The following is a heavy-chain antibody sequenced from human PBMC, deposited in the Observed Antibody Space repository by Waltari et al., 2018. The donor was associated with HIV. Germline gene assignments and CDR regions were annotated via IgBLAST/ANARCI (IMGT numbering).Heavy chain of an antibody. CDR1: GFTFSSYA. CDR3: AKDPMDIVATINYDGCDV. D-gene: IGHD5-12*01. Sequence: EVQLLESGGGLVQPGGSLSLSCAASGFTFSSYAMSWVGQAPGKGRVWFSAISGMGRSTSNTDYAKGRLAISRYTSKNTLYLQRNSRAAKDTGVYYCAKDPMDIVATINYDGCDVGGQGTTFTVSS. CDR2: ISGMGRST. J-gene: IGHJ6*02. V-gene: IGHV3-23*01.